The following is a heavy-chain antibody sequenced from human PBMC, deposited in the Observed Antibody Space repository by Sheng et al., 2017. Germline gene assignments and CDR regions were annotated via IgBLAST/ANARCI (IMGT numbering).Heavy chain of an antibody. D-gene: IGHD6-13*01. V-gene: IGHV1-8*01. CDR3: ARRRSSWHFDY. CDR2: MNSDSGNA. CDR1: GYTFTSHD. J-gene: IGHJ4*02. Sequence: QVQLVQSGAEVKKPGASVKVSCKASGYTFTSHDINWVRQAPGQGLEWMEWMNSDSGNAGYAQNLQGRVTMTRDTSISTAYMELSSLIPEDTAVYYCARRRSSWHFDYWGQG.